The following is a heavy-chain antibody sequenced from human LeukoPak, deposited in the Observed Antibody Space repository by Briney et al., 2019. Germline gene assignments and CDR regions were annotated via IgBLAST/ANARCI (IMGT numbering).Heavy chain of an antibody. CDR2: INPSGGST. CDR3: ARGFDDSSWYPH. Sequence: ASVKVSCKASGYTFTNYYMHWVRQAPGQGLEWMGIINPSGGSTSYAQRFQGRVTMTRDTSTSTVYMELSSLISEDAAMYYCARGFDDSSWYPHWGQGTLVTVSS. CDR1: GYTFTNYY. V-gene: IGHV1-46*01. D-gene: IGHD6-13*01. J-gene: IGHJ4*02.